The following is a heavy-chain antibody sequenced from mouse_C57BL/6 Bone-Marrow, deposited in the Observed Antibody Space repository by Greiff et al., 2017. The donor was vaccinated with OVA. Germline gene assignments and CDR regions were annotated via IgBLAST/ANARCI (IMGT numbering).Heavy chain of an antibody. CDR3: ARGAFYYFDY. V-gene: IGHV3-6*01. CDR2: ISYDGSN. D-gene: IGHD3-1*01. Sequence: VQLKESGPGLVKPSQSLSLTCSVTGYSITSGYYWNWIRQFPGNKLEWMGYISYDGSNNYNPSLKNRISITRDTSKNQFFLKLNSVTTEDTATYYCARGAFYYFDYWGQGTTLTVSS. J-gene: IGHJ2*01. CDR1: GYSITSGYY.